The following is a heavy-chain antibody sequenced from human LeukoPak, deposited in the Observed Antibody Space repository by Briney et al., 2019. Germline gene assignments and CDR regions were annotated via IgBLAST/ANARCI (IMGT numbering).Heavy chain of an antibody. CDR1: GFTFSSYA. CDR2: ISYDGSNK. Sequence: GGSLRLSCAASGFTFSSYAMHWVRQAPGKGLEWVAVISYDGSNKYYADSVKGRFTISRDNSKNTLYLQMNSLRAEDTAVYYCARDNLFYGSGSYASFDYWGQGTLVTVSS. D-gene: IGHD3-10*01. V-gene: IGHV3-30*01. CDR3: ARDNLFYGSGSYASFDY. J-gene: IGHJ4*02.